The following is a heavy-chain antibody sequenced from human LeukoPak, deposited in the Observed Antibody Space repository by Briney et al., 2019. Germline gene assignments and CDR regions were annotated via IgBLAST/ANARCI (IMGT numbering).Heavy chain of an antibody. CDR3: ARGQGAARDNPYYYYMDV. V-gene: IGHV1-69*13. J-gene: IGHJ6*03. Sequence: SVKVSCKASGGTFSSYAISWVRQAPGQGLEWMGGIIPIFGTANYAQKFQGRVTITADESTSTAYMELSSLRSEDTAVYYCARGQGAARDNPYYYYMDVWGKGTTVTVSS. CDR2: IIPIFGTA. D-gene: IGHD6-6*01. CDR1: GGTFSSYA.